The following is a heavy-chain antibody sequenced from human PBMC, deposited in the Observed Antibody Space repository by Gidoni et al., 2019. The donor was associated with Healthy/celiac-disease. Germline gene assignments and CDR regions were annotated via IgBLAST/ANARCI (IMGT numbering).Heavy chain of an antibody. D-gene: IGHD3-22*01. J-gene: IGHJ4*02. CDR2: ISGSGGST. CDR3: AKGGGNYYDSSGYNYFDY. Sequence: EVQLLESGGGLVQPGGSLRLSCAASGFTFSSYAMSWVRQAPGKGLEWVSAISGSGGSTYYADSVKGRFTISRDNSKNTLYLQMNSLRAEDTAVYYCAKGGGNYYDSSGYNYFDYWGQGTLVTVSS. V-gene: IGHV3-23*01. CDR1: GFTFSSYA.